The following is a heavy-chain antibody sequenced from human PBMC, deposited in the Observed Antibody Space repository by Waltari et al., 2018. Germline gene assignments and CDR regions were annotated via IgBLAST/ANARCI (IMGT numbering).Heavy chain of an antibody. CDR1: GTIFSRHW. CDR2: IKEDGSEK. D-gene: IGHD6-19*01. V-gene: IGHV3-7*01. Sequence: EVRLVESGGGLVQPGGSLRLSCAASGTIFSRHWMSGVRQAPGKGLEWVANIKEDGSEKYYVASVKGRFTISRDNAKNSLYLQMSSLKAEDTAVYYCATLDFSGGDYFDYWGQGTLVTVSP. CDR3: ATLDFSGGDYFDY. J-gene: IGHJ4*02.